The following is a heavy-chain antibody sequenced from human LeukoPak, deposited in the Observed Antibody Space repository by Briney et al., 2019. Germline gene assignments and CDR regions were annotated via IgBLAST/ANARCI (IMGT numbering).Heavy chain of an antibody. V-gene: IGHV3-30*04. D-gene: IGHD1-26*01. Sequence: PGRSLRLSCAASGFTFSSYAMHWVRQAPGKGLEWVAVISYDGSNKYYADSVKGRFTISRDNAKNSLYLQMNSLRAEDTAVYYCARGSYHGVYFDYWGQGTLVTVSS. CDR2: ISYDGSNK. CDR3: ARGSYHGVYFDY. J-gene: IGHJ4*02. CDR1: GFTFSSYA.